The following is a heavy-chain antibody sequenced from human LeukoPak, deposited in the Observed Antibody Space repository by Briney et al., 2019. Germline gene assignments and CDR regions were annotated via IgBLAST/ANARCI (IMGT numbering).Heavy chain of an antibody. D-gene: IGHD1-1*01. CDR3: ARSAGTWFDP. J-gene: IGHJ5*02. CDR2: ISSSGSTI. CDR1: GFTFSSYE. V-gene: IGHV3-48*03. Sequence: GGSLRLSCAASGFTFSSYEMNWVRQAPGKGLEWVSYISSSGSTIYYADSVKGRFTISRDNAKNSLYLQMNSLRVEDTAVYYCARSAGTWFDPWGQDTLDPVSS.